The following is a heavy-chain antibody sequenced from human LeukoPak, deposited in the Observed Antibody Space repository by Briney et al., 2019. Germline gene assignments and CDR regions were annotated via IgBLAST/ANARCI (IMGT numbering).Heavy chain of an antibody. D-gene: IGHD1-26*01. CDR2: FYYSGNT. J-gene: IGHJ3*02. CDR1: GYSISSDYY. V-gene: IGHV4-38-2*02. Sequence: SETLSLTCTVSGYSISSDYYGGWLRQPPGKGQEWIGSFYYSGNTYYNPSLKSRVSISVDTSKNQFSLKLSSVTAADTAVYYCTRDTVGATFPGVFDIWGQGTMVTVSS. CDR3: TRDTVGATFPGVFDI.